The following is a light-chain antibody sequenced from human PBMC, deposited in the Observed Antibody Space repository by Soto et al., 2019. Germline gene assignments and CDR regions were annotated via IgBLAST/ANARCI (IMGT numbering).Light chain of an antibody. CDR1: QSIDSW. Sequence: DIQMTQSPSTLSASVGDRVTITCRASQSIDSWLAWYQQKPGEAPNLLIYKASALETGVPSRFTGSGSGTEFTLTISSLQPDDFATYYCQQYNTFSTFGQGTKVEMK. CDR3: QQYNTFST. CDR2: KAS. J-gene: IGKJ1*01. V-gene: IGKV1-5*03.